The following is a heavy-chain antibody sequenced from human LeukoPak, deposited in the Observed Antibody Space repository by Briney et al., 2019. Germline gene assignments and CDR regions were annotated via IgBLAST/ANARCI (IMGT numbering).Heavy chain of an antibody. D-gene: IGHD5-18*01. CDR3: TRHGERGYSYGHDY. J-gene: IGHJ4*02. CDR2: LYYSGST. V-gene: IGHV4-39*01. CDR1: GVSISSRSNY. Sequence: SETLFLTCTVFGVSISSRSNYWGWIRQPPGKGLEWIGSLYYSGSTYYNPSLKSRVTISVDTSKNQLSLKLSSVTAADTAVYYCTRHGERGYSYGHDYWGQGTLVTVSS.